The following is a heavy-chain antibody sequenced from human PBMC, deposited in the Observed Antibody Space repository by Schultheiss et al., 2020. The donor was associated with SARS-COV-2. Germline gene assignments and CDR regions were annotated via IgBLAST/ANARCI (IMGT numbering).Heavy chain of an antibody. J-gene: IGHJ6*02. Sequence: GGSLRLSCAASGFTFSNAWMNWVRQAPGKGLEWVGRIKSKTDGGTTDYAAPVKGRFIISRDDSKNTLYLQMNSLKTEDTAVYYCARDQGYSTDYYYYGMDVWGQGTTVTVSS. CDR1: GFTFSNAW. CDR3: ARDQGYSTDYYYYGMDV. D-gene: IGHD4-11*01. CDR2: IKSKTDGGTT. V-gene: IGHV3-15*07.